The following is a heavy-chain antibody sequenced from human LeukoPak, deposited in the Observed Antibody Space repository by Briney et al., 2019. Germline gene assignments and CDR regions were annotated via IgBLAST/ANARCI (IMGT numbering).Heavy chain of an antibody. CDR3: ARARNYYDSSDYYYEGDAFDI. V-gene: IGHV4-4*07. J-gene: IGHJ3*02. Sequence: PSETLSLTCTVSGGSISSYYWSWLRQPAGKGLEWIGRIYTSGSTNYNPSLKSRVTISLDTSKNQFSLKLSSVTAADTAVYYCARARNYYDSSDYYYEGDAFDIWGQGTMVTVSS. CDR2: IYTSGST. D-gene: IGHD3-22*01. CDR1: GGSISSYY.